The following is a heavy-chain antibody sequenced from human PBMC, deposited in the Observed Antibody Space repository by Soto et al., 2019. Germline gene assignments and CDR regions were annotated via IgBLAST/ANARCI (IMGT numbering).Heavy chain of an antibody. CDR3: ARLISYGDSATSKYNWFDP. J-gene: IGHJ5*02. D-gene: IGHD4-17*01. CDR2: IYPGDSDT. CDR1: GYSFTSYW. Sequence: PGESLKISCKGSGYSFTSYWIGWVRQMPGKGLEWMGIIYPGDSDTRYSPSFQGQVTISADKSISTAYLQWSSLKASDTAMYYCARLISYGDSATSKYNWFDPWGQGTLVTVSS. V-gene: IGHV5-51*01.